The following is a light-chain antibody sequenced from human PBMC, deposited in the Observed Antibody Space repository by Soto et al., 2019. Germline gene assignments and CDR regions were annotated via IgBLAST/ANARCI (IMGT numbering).Light chain of an antibody. J-gene: IGKJ4*01. V-gene: IGKV4-1*01. Sequence: DIVMTQSPDSLAVSLGERPTISSKSTPMVLANSTKKNYLAWYQQNPGDPPKLPIYWAPTRESGVPDRFSGSASGTDFTLTISSLQAEDVAVYYCQHYYNSPLTCGGGTKVEIK. CDR3: QHYYNSPLT. CDR1: PMVLANSTKKNY. CDR2: WAP.